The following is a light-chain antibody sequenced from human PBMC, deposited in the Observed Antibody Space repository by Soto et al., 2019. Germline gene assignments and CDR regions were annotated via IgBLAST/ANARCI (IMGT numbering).Light chain of an antibody. J-gene: IGLJ3*02. V-gene: IGLV7-46*01. CDR2: HMS. CDR1: TGAVTSGHY. CDR3: FLCYSGAVV. Sequence: AVVTQEPSLTVSPGGTVTLTCGSSTGAVTSGHYPYWFQQKPGQAPRTLIYHMSNKHTWTPARFSGSLLGGKAALTLSGAQPEDEADYYCFLCYSGAVVFGGGTKLTVL.